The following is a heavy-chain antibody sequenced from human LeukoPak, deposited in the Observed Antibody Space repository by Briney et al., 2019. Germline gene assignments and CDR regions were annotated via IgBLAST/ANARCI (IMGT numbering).Heavy chain of an antibody. CDR2: INHSGST. CDR3: ARFNYYDSSGYYSFDY. V-gene: IGHV4-34*01. J-gene: IGHJ4*02. D-gene: IGHD3-22*01. CDR1: GGSFSGYY. Sequence: SETLSLTRAVYGGSFSGYYWSWIRQPPGKGLEWIGEINHSGSTNYNPSLKSRVTISVDTSKNQFSLKLSSVTAADTAVYYCARFNYYDSSGYYSFDYWGQGTLVTVSS.